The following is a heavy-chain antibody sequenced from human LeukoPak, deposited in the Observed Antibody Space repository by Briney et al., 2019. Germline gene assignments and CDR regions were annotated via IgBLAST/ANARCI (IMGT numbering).Heavy chain of an antibody. J-gene: IGHJ4*02. V-gene: IGHV3-30*19. Sequence: GGSLRLSCTTSGFNFRAYWMGWVRQAPGKGLEWVAVISYDGSNKYYADSVKGRFTISRDNSKNTLYLQMNSLRAEDTAVYYCAVMPSSSWYYFDYWGQGTLVTVSS. CDR2: ISYDGSNK. CDR1: GFNFRAYW. D-gene: IGHD6-13*01. CDR3: AVMPSSSWYYFDY.